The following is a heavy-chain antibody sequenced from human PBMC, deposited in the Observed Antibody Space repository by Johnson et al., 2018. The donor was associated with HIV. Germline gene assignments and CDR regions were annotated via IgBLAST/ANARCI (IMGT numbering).Heavy chain of an antibody. J-gene: IGHJ3*02. D-gene: IGHD1-1*01. CDR1: GFTFSSYD. CDR2: IGTAGDT. CDR3: AKATTGSDAFDI. V-gene: IGHV3-13*01. Sequence: VQLVESGGGVVQPGRSLRLSCVASGFTFSSYDMHWVRQATGKGLEWVSAIGTAGDTYYPGYVKCRFTISRENAKNSLYLQMNSLRAEDTAVYYCAKATTGSDAFDIWGQGTMVTVSS.